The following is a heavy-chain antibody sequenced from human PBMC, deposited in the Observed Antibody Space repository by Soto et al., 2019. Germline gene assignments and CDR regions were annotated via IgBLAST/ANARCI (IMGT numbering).Heavy chain of an antibody. CDR1: GYPFTDLY. J-gene: IGHJ4*02. CDR2: IDPRSGAS. Sequence: QVQLVQSGADVKRPGASVRVSCKPSGYPFTDLYIHWVRLAPGLGLEWMGWIDPRSGASRKTQKYQGRFTLTRDTSPSTVYMELFSLRSDDTAVYYCARDNYGRLDYWGQGTLVTVSS. V-gene: IGHV1-2*02. CDR3: ARDNYGRLDY. D-gene: IGHD3-10*01.